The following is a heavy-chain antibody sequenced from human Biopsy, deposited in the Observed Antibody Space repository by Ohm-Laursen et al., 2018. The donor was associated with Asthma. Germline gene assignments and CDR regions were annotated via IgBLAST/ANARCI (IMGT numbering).Heavy chain of an antibody. CDR1: GFTFSNYG. D-gene: IGHD1-14*01. Sequence: SLRLSCAASGFTFSNYGMHWVRQAPGKGLEWVAVISFDGSNKDFADSVKGRFTISRDNSKNTMYLEMNSLRAEDTAVCYCARDGPELPTELDYWGPGTLVTVSS. CDR2: ISFDGSNK. J-gene: IGHJ4*02. CDR3: ARDGPELPTELDY. V-gene: IGHV3-30*03.